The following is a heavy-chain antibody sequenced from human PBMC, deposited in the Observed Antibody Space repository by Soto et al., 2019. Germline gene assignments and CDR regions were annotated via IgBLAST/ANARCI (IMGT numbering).Heavy chain of an antibody. V-gene: IGHV3-30*18. CDR3: AKQVRSIAARPWIDY. J-gene: IGHJ4*02. CDR2: ISYDGSNK. D-gene: IGHD6-6*01. Sequence: PGGSLRLSCAASGFTFSSYGMHWVRQAPGKGLEWVAVISYDGSNKYYADSVKGRFTISRDNSKNTLYLQMNSLRAEDTAVYYCAKQVRSIAARPWIDYWGQGTLVTVSS. CDR1: GFTFSSYG.